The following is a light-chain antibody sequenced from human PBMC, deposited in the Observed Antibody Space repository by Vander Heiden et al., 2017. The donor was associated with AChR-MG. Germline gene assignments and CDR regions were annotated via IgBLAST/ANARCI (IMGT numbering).Light chain of an antibody. CDR3: QNEDTAPRT. V-gene: IGKV1-NL1*01. J-gene: IGKJ1*01. CDR2: AAS. Sequence: DIQMTQSPSSLSASVGDRVPITCRASQDIRNSLAWYQLIPGKAPKLLLFAASTVGSGVPSRFSGSGSGTDYTLTISSLQPEDFASYFCQNEDTAPRTFGQGTKVEIK. CDR1: QDIRNS.